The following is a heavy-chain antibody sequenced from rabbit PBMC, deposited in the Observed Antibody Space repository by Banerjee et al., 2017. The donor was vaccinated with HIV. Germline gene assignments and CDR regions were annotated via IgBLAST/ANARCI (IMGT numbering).Heavy chain of an antibody. Sequence: ESGGDLVKPEGSLTLTCTASGFSFSSTYWISWVRQAPGKGLEWIACIYAGSSGSTSYASWAKGRFTISKTSSTTVTLQMTSLTAADTATYFCARDLAGVTGWNFNLWGPGTLVTVS. CDR3: ARDLAGVTGWNFNL. V-gene: IGHV1S45*01. CDR2: IYAGSSGST. D-gene: IGHD4-1*01. CDR1: GFSFSSTYW. J-gene: IGHJ4*01.